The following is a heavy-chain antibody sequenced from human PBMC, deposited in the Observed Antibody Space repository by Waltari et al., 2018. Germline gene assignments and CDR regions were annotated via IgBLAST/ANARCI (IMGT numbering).Heavy chain of an antibody. CDR1: GFTFSNHW. CDR2: IKSAGSTT. V-gene: IGHV3-74*02. D-gene: IGHD3-16*01. CDR3: ARAWGF. J-gene: IGHJ1*01. Sequence: EVQMVESGGGLAKPGGSLRVSCAASGFTFSNHWMSWARQAPGKGLEWNAAIKSAGSTTNNADYVESCCTISRENAKNTLFLQMDSLRPEDTAVYYCARAWGFWGQGALVTVSS.